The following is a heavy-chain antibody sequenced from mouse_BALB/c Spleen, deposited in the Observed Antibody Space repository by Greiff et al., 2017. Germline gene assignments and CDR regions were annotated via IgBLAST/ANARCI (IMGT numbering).Heavy chain of an antibody. V-gene: IGHV5-4*02. CDR1: GFTFSDYY. CDR3: AREENDG. CDR2: ISDGGSYT. J-gene: IGHJ4*01. D-gene: IGHD2-3*01. Sequence: EVKLVESGGGLVKPGGSLKLSCAASGFTFSDYYMYWVRQTPEKRLEWVVIISDGGSYTYYPDSVKGRFTISRDNAKNNLYLQMSSLKSEDTAMYDCAREENDGWGQGTSVTVSS.